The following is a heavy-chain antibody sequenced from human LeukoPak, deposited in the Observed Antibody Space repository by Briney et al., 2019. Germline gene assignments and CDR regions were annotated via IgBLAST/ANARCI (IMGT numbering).Heavy chain of an antibody. D-gene: IGHD3-10*01. J-gene: IGHJ4*02. CDR1: GDSISSSSYF. CDR2: IFSSGST. V-gene: IGHV4-39*01. CDR3: ARRPSSGSGSHYKYYFDY. Sequence: SETLSLTCTVSGDSISSSSYFWGWVRQPPGKRLEWIGSIFSSGSTYYHPSLKSRVAISVDTSNNQFSMRLSSVTAADTAVYYCARRPSSGSGSHYKYYFDYWGQGTLVTVSS.